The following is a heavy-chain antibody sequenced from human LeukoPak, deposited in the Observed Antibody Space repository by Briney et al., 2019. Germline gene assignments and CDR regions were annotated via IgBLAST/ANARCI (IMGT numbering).Heavy chain of an antibody. D-gene: IGHD5-18*01. V-gene: IGHV3-23*01. Sequence: GGSLRLSCAASGFTFSSYAMSWVRQAPGKGQEWVPVISGNGGRTYYADSVKGRFTISRDNSKNTLYLQMNSLRAEDTAVYYCAKVRDLDTVLGRFDNWGQGTLVTVSS. CDR2: ISGNGGRT. CDR3: AKVRDLDTVLGRFDN. J-gene: IGHJ5*02. CDR1: GFTFSSYA.